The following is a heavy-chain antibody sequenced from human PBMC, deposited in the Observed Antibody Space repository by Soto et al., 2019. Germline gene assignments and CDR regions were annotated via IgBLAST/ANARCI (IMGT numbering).Heavy chain of an antibody. D-gene: IGHD3-3*01. CDR3: ASGAEFYYYTSRY. CDR1: GFDFNIHA. V-gene: IGHV3-30-3*01. Sequence: QVQLVESGGGVVQSGGSLRLSCAAPGFDFNIHALHWIRQAPGEGLEWVAVMAPKGDNQYYADSVQGRFTISRDTSKSTLYLQMTTLSPEDTAVYYCASGAEFYYYTSRYWGQGTLVTVSS. CDR2: MAPKGDNQ. J-gene: IGHJ4*02.